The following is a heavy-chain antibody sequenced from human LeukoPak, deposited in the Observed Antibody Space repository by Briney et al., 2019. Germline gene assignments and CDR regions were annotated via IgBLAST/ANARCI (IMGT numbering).Heavy chain of an antibody. J-gene: IGHJ3*02. CDR1: GFTVSDNY. CDR3: ARIEWERLGRAFDI. Sequence: PGGSLRLPCAASGFTVSDNYMTWVRQAPGKGLEWVSSIYSAGATHYAESVKGRFTISRDNSKNTLYLQMNSLRAEDMAVYYCARIEWERLGRAFDIWGQGTMVTVSS. V-gene: IGHV3-53*01. CDR2: IYSAGAT. D-gene: IGHD1-26*01.